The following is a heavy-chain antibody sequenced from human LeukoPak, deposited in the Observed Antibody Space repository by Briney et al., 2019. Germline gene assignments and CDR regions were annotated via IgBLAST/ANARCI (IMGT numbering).Heavy chain of an antibody. J-gene: IGHJ6*03. V-gene: IGHV4-4*09. CDR3: ARRLRFLDYYYMDV. D-gene: IGHD3-3*01. Sequence: SETLSLTCTVSGGSISSYYWSWIRQPPGEGLEWIGYIYTSGSTNYNPSLKSRVTISVDTSQNQFSLKLSSVTAADTAVYYCARRLRFLDYYYMDVWGKGTTVTVSS. CDR1: GGSISSYY. CDR2: IYTSGST.